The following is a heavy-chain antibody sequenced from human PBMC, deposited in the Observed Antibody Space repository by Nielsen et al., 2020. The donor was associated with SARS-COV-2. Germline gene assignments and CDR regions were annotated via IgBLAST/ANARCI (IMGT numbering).Heavy chain of an antibody. V-gene: IGHV3-20*04. Sequence: GESLKISCAASGFTFDDYGMSWVRQAPGKGLEWVSGINWNSGSIGYADSVKGRFTISRDNAKNSLYLQMNSLRAEDTALYYCASGSYYIDPWGQGTLVTVSS. CDR2: INWNSGSI. CDR3: ASGSYYIDP. CDR1: GFTFDDYG. D-gene: IGHD1-26*01. J-gene: IGHJ5*02.